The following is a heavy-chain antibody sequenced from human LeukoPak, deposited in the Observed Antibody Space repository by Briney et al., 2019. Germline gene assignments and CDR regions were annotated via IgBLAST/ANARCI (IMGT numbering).Heavy chain of an antibody. J-gene: IGHJ4*02. D-gene: IGHD3/OR15-3a*01. Sequence: QSGGSLRLSCVGSGFTFGDYGMHWVRQVPGKGLEWVSGINWSSENIDYADSVKGRFTISRDNAKKSLSLQMNNLRDDDTALYYCAKAASGVISGFDSRGQGILVTVSS. CDR2: INWSSENI. CDR3: AKAASGVISGFDS. CDR1: GFTFGDYG. V-gene: IGHV3-9*01.